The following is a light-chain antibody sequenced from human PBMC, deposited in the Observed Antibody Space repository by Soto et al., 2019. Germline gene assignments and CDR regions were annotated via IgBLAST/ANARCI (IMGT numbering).Light chain of an antibody. Sequence: QSALTQPASVSGSPGQSITISCTGTSSDVGGYNYVSWYQQHPGKAPKLMIYEVSNRPSGVSNRFSGSKSGNTASLTISGLQAEDEAAYYCSSYTSRSTWVFGGGTKLTVL. J-gene: IGLJ3*02. CDR2: EVS. CDR1: SSDVGGYNY. V-gene: IGLV2-14*01. CDR3: SSYTSRSTWV.